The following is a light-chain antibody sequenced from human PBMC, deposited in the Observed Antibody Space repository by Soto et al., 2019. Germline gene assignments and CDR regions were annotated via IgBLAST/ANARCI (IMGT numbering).Light chain of an antibody. V-gene: IGLV1-40*01. CDR1: TSNSGAGYD. CDR3: QSYDSSLSGYV. CDR2: GNN. Sequence: QSVLTQPPSVSGAPGQRVTVSYTRSTSNSGAGYDVHWYQQLPGTAPKPLISGNNNRPSGVPERFSVSKSGASASLAIDGLQPEDEADYYCQSYDSSLSGYVFGTGTKLTVL. J-gene: IGLJ1*01.